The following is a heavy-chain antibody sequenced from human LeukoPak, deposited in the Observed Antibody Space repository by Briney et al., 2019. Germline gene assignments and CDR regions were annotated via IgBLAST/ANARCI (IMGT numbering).Heavy chain of an antibody. CDR2: IYYSGST. D-gene: IGHD2-2*01. CDR3: ARGLYCSRSSCCKHAFDI. V-gene: IGHV4-59*01. J-gene: IGHJ3*02. CDR1: GGSISNYY. Sequence: SETLSLTCTVSGGSISNYYWTWIRQPPGKGLVWIGDIYYSGSTNYNPSLKSRVTISVDTSKNQFSLKVSSVTSAHTAIYYCARGLYCSRSSCCKHAFDIWGQGTMVTVSS.